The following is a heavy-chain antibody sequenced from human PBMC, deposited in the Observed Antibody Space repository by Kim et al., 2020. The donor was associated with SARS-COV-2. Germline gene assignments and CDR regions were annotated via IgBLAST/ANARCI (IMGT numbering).Heavy chain of an antibody. CDR2: DA. D-gene: IGHD2-8*01. J-gene: IGHJ5*02. Sequence: DAGYSPSFQGKVTIPADKYVSTAYLQWSSLKASDTAVYYCAMATKGRFDPWGQGTLVTVSS. CDR3: AMATKGRFDP. V-gene: IGHV5-51*01.